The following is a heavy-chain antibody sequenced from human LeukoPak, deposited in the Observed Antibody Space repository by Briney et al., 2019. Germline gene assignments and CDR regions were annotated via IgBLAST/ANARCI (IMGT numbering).Heavy chain of an antibody. V-gene: IGHV4-59*08. CDR3: ARQSMATSL. J-gene: IGHJ4*02. CDR1: GGSFSGYY. CDR2: IYYSGST. D-gene: IGHD5-24*01. Sequence: PSETLSLTCAVYGGSFSGYYWSWIRQPPGKGLEWIGYIYYSGSTNYNPSLKSRVTISVDTSKNQFSLKLSSVTAADTAVYYCARQSMATSLWGQGTLVTVSS.